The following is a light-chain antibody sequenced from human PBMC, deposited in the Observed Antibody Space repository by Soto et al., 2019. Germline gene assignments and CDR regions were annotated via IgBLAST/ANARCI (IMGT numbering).Light chain of an antibody. CDR1: QRVSSSY. CDR2: GAS. Sequence: EIVLTQSPGTLSLSPGERATLSCMASQRVSSSYLAWYQQKPGQAPRLLIYGASSRATGIPDRFSGSGSGTDFTLTISRLEPEDFAVYYCQQYGSSPPATFGQGTRLEIK. CDR3: QQYGSSPPAT. J-gene: IGKJ5*01. V-gene: IGKV3-20*01.